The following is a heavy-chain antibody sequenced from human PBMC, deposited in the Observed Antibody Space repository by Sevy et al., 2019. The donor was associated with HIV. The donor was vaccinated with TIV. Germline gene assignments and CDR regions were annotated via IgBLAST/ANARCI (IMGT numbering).Heavy chain of an antibody. CDR3: ARLNRGSGYFYFDY. Sequence: SETLSLTCTVSGGSISSSSYYWGWIRQPPGKGLEWIGSIYYSGSTYYNPSLKSRVTISVDTSKNQFSLKLSSVTAADTAVYYCARLNRGSGYFYFDYWCQGTLVTVSS. V-gene: IGHV4-39*01. CDR2: IYYSGST. CDR1: GGSISSSSYY. J-gene: IGHJ4*02. D-gene: IGHD3-22*01.